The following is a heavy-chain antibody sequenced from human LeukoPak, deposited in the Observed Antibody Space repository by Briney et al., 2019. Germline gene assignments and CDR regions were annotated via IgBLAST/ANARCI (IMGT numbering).Heavy chain of an antibody. CDR2: ISWNSGSI. J-gene: IGHJ4*02. V-gene: IGHV3-9*03. CDR3: AKDISEYSSPGMDY. D-gene: IGHD6-6*01. Sequence: TGGSLRLSCAASGFTFDDYAMHWVRQAPGKGLEWVSGISWNSGSIGYADSVKGRFTISRDNAKNSLYLQMNSLRAEDMALYYCAKDISEYSSPGMDYWGQGTLVTVSS. CDR1: GFTFDDYA.